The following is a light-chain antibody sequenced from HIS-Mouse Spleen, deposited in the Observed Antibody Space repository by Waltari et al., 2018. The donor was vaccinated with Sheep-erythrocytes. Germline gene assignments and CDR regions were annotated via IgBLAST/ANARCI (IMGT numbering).Light chain of an antibody. CDR3: CSYAGSSTPWV. CDR2: EGS. V-gene: IGLV2-23*01. Sequence: QSALTQPASVSGSPGQSITISCTGTSSDVGSYNLVPWYQQHPGNAPKLMIYEGSKRPSGVSNRFSGSKSGNTDSLTISGLQAEDEADYYCCSYAGSSTPWVFGGGTKLTVL. J-gene: IGLJ3*02. CDR1: SSDVGSYNL.